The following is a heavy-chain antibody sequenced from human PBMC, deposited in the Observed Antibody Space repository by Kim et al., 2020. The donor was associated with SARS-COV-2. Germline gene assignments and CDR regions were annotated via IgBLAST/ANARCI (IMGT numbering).Heavy chain of an antibody. D-gene: IGHD1-26*01. CDR1: GFTFSSYA. J-gene: IGHJ4*02. Sequence: GGSLRLSCAASGFTFSSYAMNWVRQAPGKGLEWVSSVNRSGDKKYYADSVKGRFTISRDNSKNTVYLQMNSLGAEDTAIYYCARGIVGFTGDPLDYWGQGTLVTVSS. CDR2: VNRSGDKK. CDR3: ARGIVGFTGDPLDY. V-gene: IGHV3-23*01.